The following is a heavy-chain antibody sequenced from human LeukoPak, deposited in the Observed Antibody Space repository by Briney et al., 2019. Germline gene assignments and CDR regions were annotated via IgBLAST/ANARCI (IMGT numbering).Heavy chain of an antibody. V-gene: IGHV5-51*01. Sequence: GESLKISCKGPGYSFTSYLIGRVRQMPGKGLEWMGIIYPGDSDTRHSPSFQGQVTISADKSISTAYLQWSSLKASDTAMYYCARNQYSSGRYADYYYMDVWGKGTTVTVSS. CDR3: ARNQYSSGRYADYYYMDV. CDR2: IYPGDSDT. J-gene: IGHJ6*03. CDR1: GYSFTSYL. D-gene: IGHD6-19*01.